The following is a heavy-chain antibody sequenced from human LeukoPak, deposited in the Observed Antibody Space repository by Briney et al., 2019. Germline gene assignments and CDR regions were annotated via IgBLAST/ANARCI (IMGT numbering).Heavy chain of an antibody. CDR1: GGSISSGSYY. CDR2: IYTSGST. V-gene: IGHV4-61*02. D-gene: IGHD7-27*01. CDR3: ARERDWGYVDY. Sequence: SETLSLTCTVSGGSISSGSYYWSWIRQPAGKGLEWIGRIYTSGSTNYNPSLRSRVTISVDTSKNQFSLKLSSVTAADTAVYYCARERDWGYVDYWGQGTLVTVSS. J-gene: IGHJ4*02.